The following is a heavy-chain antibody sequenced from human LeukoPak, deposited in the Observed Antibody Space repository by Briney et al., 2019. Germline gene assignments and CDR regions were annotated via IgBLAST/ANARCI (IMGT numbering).Heavy chain of an antibody. CDR2: ISTSAGYT. CDR3: AKVAHVPPGSYTMDV. Sequence: GGSLRLSCAASGFTFSSYVMTWVRQAPGKGLEWGSTISTSAGYTYYADSVKGRFTISRDNSKNTLFLQMNSLRAEDTAVYYCAKVAHVPPGSYTMDVWGQGTTVTVSS. J-gene: IGHJ6*02. CDR1: GFTFSSYV. V-gene: IGHV3-23*01. D-gene: IGHD4-11*01.